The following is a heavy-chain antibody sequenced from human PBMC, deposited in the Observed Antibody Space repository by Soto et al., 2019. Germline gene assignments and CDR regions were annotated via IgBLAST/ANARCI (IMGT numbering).Heavy chain of an antibody. CDR1: GFTFGSYG. CDR2: ISYDGSNK. V-gene: IGHV3-30*18. CDR3: AKSYYDILTGLVYYYGMDV. Sequence: GGSLRLSCAASGFTFGSYGMHWVRQAPGKGLEWVAVISYDGSNKYYADSVKGRFTISRDNSKNTLYLQMNSLRAEDTAVYYCAKSYYDILTGLVYYYGMDVWGQGTTVTVSS. D-gene: IGHD3-9*01. J-gene: IGHJ6*02.